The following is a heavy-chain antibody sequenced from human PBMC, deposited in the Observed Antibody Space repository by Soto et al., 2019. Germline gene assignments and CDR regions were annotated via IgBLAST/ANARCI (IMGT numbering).Heavy chain of an antibody. CDR3: ASDSHCVSANCPMGGFDF. J-gene: IGHJ3*01. CDR1: GYGFSIHW. D-gene: IGHD7-27*01. CDR2: IYPGNSNT. Sequence: SLRISCKGSGYGFSIHWVTWLRQMPGKGLERVGIIYPGNSNTMYSPSFQGQVTISADTALSTTYLQWDTLKPSDTAIYFSASDSHCVSANCPMGGFDFWGQGTMVTVSS. V-gene: IGHV5-51*01.